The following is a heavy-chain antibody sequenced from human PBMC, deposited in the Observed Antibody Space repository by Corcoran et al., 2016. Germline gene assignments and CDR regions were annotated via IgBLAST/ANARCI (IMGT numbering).Heavy chain of an antibody. V-gene: IGHV3-30*18. J-gene: IGHJ4*02. D-gene: IGHD3-10*01. Sequence: QVQLVESGGGVVQPGRSLRLSCAASGFTFSSYGMHWVRQAPGKGLEWVAVISYDGSNKYYADSVKGRFTISRDNSKNTLYLQMNSLRAEDTAVYYCAKDLMRGSGSLSEFDYWGQGTLVTVSS. CDR2: ISYDGSNK. CDR3: AKDLMRGSGSLSEFDY. CDR1: GFTFSSYG.